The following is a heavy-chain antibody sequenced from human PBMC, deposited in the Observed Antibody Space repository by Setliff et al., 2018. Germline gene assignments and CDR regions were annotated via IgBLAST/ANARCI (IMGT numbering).Heavy chain of an antibody. Sequence: ASVKVSCKASGYTFTAYYMHWVRQAPGQGLEWMGWINPNSGDTNYAQNFQGRVTMTRDTSISTAYMELSRLRSDDTAVYLCASDFFYGSGSQAAGGMDVWGQGTTVTVSS. J-gene: IGHJ6*02. CDR2: INPNSGDT. CDR1: GYTFTAYY. V-gene: IGHV1-2*02. D-gene: IGHD3-10*01. CDR3: ASDFFYGSGSQAAGGMDV.